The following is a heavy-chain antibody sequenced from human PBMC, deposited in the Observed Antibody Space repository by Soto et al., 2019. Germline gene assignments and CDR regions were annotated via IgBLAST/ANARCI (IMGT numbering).Heavy chain of an antibody. V-gene: IGHV3-30-3*01. CDR1: GFTFSGYA. Sequence: GSLRLSCAASGFTFSGYAMHWVRQAPGQGLEWVAFISYDGSNKFYADSVKGRFTISRDNSKNALFLQMNSLRAEDTAVYYCARDLSSNWFDPWGQGSMVTVSS. CDR3: ARDLSSNWFDP. CDR2: ISYDGSNK. J-gene: IGHJ5*02.